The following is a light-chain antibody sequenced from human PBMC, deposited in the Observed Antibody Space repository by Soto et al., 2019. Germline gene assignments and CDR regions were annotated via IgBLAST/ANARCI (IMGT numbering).Light chain of an antibody. CDR3: QQAYSFPVT. J-gene: IGKJ5*01. Sequence: DIQLTQSPSSISASVGDRVTITCRASQGLSSWLAWYQQRPGKAPKLLIYAASNLQSGVPSRFSGSGSGTEFTLTIGSLQPEDFATYYCQQAYSFPVTFGQGTRLEI. CDR1: QGLSSW. V-gene: IGKV1D-12*01. CDR2: AAS.